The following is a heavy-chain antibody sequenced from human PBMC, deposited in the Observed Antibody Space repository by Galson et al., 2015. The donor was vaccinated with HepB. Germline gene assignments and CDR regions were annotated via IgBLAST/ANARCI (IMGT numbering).Heavy chain of an antibody. J-gene: IGHJ4*02. V-gene: IGHV1-69*13. Sequence: SVKVSCKASGGTFSSYAISWVRQAPGQGLEWMGGIIPIFGTANYTQKFQGRVTITADESTSTAYMELSSLRSEDTAVYYCARDDTPSSGRGLGYFDYWGQGTLVTVSS. CDR2: IIPIFGTA. D-gene: IGHD6-19*01. CDR3: ARDDTPSSGRGLGYFDY. CDR1: GGTFSSYA.